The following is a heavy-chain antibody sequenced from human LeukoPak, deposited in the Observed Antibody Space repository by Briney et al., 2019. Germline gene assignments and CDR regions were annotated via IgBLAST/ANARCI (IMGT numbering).Heavy chain of an antibody. D-gene: IGHD5-12*01. CDR2: IYHSGST. V-gene: IGHV4-4*02. CDR3: ARDSGYDGNDALDI. Sequence: KPSETLSLTCAVSGGSISSSNWWSWVRQPPGKGLEWIGEIYHSGSTNYNPSLKSRVTVSVDKSKNQFSLKLSSVTAADTAVYYCARDSGYDGNDALDIWGQGTMVTVSS. CDR1: GGSISSSNW. J-gene: IGHJ3*02.